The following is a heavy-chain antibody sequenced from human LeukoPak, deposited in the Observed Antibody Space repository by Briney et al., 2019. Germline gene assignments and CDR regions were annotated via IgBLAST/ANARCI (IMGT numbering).Heavy chain of an antibody. V-gene: IGHV3-23*01. J-gene: IGHJ6*02. CDR3: AKVSGGGLYYDGMDV. CDR2: ISGSGGTT. D-gene: IGHD1-14*01. CDR1: GFTFNNYA. Sequence: GGSLRLTCAASGFTFNNYAMNWVRQAPGKGLEWVSVISGSGGTTYYADSVKGRFTISRDSSKNTLYLQMNSLRAEDTAVYYCAKVSGGGLYYDGMDVWGQGTTVTVSS.